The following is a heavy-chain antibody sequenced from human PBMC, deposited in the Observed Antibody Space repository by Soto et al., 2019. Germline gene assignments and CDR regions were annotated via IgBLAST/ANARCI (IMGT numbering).Heavy chain of an antibody. CDR1: GGSISSYY. CDR2: IYYSGST. Sequence: SETLSLTCTVSGGSISSYYWSWIRQPPGKGLEWIGYIYYSGSTNYNPSLKSRVTISVDTSKNQFSLKLSSVTAADTAVYYCARDRYSYGGYYYYGMGVWGQGTTVTVSS. V-gene: IGHV4-59*01. J-gene: IGHJ6*02. CDR3: ARDRYSYGGYYYYGMGV. D-gene: IGHD5-18*01.